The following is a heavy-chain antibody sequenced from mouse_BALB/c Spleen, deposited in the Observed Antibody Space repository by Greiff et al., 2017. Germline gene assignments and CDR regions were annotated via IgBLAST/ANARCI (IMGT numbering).Heavy chain of an antibody. D-gene: IGHD2-1*01. J-gene: IGHJ3*01. Sequence: EVQLQQSGPELMKPGASVKISCKASGYSFTSYYMHWVKQSHGKSLEWIGYIDPFNGGTSYNQKFKGKATLTVDKSSSTAYMHLSSLTSEDSAVYYCASWGIGYGNYTWFAYWGQGTLVTVSA. V-gene: IGHV1S135*01. CDR2: IDPFNGGT. CDR1: GYSFTSYY. CDR3: ASWGIGYGNYTWFAY.